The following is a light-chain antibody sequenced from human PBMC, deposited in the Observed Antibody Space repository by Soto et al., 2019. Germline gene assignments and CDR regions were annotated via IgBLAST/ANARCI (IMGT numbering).Light chain of an antibody. J-gene: IGKJ1*01. CDR3: QQYGSSGWT. CDR2: GAS. Sequence: EIVLTQSPGTLSLSPGERATLSCRASQSVSSSYLAWYQQKPGQAPRLLIYGASSRATGIPDRFSGSGSGTDFTLPISRLEPEDFAVYYCQQYGSSGWTFGQGTQVEIK. CDR1: QSVSSSY. V-gene: IGKV3-20*01.